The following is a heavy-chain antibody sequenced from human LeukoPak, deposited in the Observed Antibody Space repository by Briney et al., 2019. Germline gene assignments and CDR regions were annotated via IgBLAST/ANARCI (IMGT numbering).Heavy chain of an antibody. D-gene: IGHD6-19*01. V-gene: IGHV3-30*02. CDR1: GFTFSSYG. Sequence: PGGSLRLSCAASGFTFSSYGMHWVRQAPGKGLEWVAFIRYDGSNKYYADSVKGRFTISRDNSKNTLYLQMNSLRAEDTAVYYSATIAVAGTRWDYWGQGTLVTVSS. J-gene: IGHJ4*02. CDR2: IRYDGSNK. CDR3: ATIAVAGTRWDY.